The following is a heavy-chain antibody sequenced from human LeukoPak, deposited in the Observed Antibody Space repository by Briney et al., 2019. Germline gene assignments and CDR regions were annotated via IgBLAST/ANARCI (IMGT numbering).Heavy chain of an antibody. D-gene: IGHD3-3*01. CDR3: TRGNDFWRGYYYYMDV. CDR1: GFTFGDYA. CDR2: IRSKANGGTT. V-gene: IGHV3-49*03. J-gene: IGHJ6*03. Sequence: PGRSLRLSCTASGFTFGDYAMSWFCQAPGKGLEWVGFIRSKANGGTTEYAASVKGRFTISRDDSKSIAYLQMNSLKTEDTAVYYCTRGNDFWRGYYYYMDVWGKGTTVTVSS.